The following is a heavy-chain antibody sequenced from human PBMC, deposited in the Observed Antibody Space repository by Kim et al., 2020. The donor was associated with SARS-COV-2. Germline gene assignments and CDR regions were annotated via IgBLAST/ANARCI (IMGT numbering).Heavy chain of an antibody. CDR1: GGSISIHDYY. D-gene: IGHD2-8*01. Sequence: SETLSLTCTVSGGSISIHDYYWGWIRQPPGKGLEWIGSMYYSGTSYYNPSLKSRGTISIDTSMNQFSLKLSSVTPADTAVYYCPRNLRPNNQPGHWGQG. V-gene: IGHV4-39*01. J-gene: IGHJ4*02. CDR3: PRNLRPNNQPGH. CDR2: MYYSGTS.